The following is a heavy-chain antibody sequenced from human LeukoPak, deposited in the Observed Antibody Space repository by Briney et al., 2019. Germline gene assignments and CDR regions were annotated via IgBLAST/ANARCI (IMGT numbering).Heavy chain of an antibody. CDR3: GRVKVVGVVVAIDADFDYGMDV. CDR2: TIPNVGEQ. D-gene: IGHD2-15*01. V-gene: IGHV1-69*08. J-gene: IGHJ6*02. CDR1: GGTFSNHS. Sequence: SLKLSCKVSGGTFSNHSIRWVRQAPGQGLEWVGSTIPNVGEQHYAHTFQGRFTITADMSTSTAYMELYSLRSDATGVYYCGRVKVVGVVVAIDADFDYGMDVWGQGTMVIVSS.